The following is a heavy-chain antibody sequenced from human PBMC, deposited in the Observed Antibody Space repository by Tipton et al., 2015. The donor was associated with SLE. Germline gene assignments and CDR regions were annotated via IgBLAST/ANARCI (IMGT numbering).Heavy chain of an antibody. CDR1: GFTFSNAW. CDR3: TLQRDSDIVATTVDY. CDR2: IKSKTDGGTT. Sequence: GSLRLSCAASGFTFSNAWMSWVRQAPGKGLEWVGRIKSKTDGGTTDYAAPVKGRFTISRDDSKNTLYLQMNSLKTEDTAVYYCTLQRDSDIVATTVDYWGQGTLVTVSS. J-gene: IGHJ4*02. V-gene: IGHV3-15*01. D-gene: IGHD5-12*01.